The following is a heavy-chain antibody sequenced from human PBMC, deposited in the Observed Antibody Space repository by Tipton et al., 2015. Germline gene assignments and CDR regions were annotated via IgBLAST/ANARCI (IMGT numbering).Heavy chain of an antibody. D-gene: IGHD5-12*01. Sequence: TLSLTCAVSAYSISSDYYWGWIRQPPGKGLEWIGSISHSGNTYYNPSLKSRVTISVDTSKNQFSLKLTSVTAADTAVYYCARETYSDYDFSNWFDPWGQGILVTVSS. CDR1: AYSISSDYY. CDR2: ISHSGNT. V-gene: IGHV4-38-2*02. J-gene: IGHJ5*02. CDR3: ARETYSDYDFSNWFDP.